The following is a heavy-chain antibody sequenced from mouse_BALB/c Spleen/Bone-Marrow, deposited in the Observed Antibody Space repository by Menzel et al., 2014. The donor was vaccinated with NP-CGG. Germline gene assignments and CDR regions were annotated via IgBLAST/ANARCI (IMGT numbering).Heavy chain of an antibody. Sequence: VQLQQSGAELVKPAASVKLSCTASGFNIKATYINWVKRRPEQGLEWIGIIDPENGNIKYDPTFHTKATITTNTSSNNAYLQLMSLTAEDTSVYYCTGRCFDFWGQGTTLTVSS. CDR2: IDPENGNI. J-gene: IGHJ2*01. CDR1: GFNIKATY. V-gene: IGHV14-3*02. CDR3: TGRCFDF.